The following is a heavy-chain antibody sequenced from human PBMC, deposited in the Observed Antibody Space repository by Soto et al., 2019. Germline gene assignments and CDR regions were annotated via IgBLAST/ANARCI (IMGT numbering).Heavy chain of an antibody. CDR3: ARDGKPSLGGMDV. CDR2: IYYTGIT. CDR1: SGSISNYY. Sequence: QVQLQESGPGLVKPSETLSLTCPVSSGSISNYYWNWIRQAPGKGLEWIGNIYYTGITNYNPSLKSRVTISVDTSNNQFSLKLSSVTAADTAVYYCARDGKPSLGGMDVWGQGTTVTVSS. V-gene: IGHV4-59*01. J-gene: IGHJ6*02. D-gene: IGHD3-3*02.